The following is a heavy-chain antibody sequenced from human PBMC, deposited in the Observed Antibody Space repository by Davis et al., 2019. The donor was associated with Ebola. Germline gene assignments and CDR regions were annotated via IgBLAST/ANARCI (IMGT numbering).Heavy chain of an antibody. Sequence: GESLKISCKASGFTFSNYWIGWVRQKPGKGLEWMGLIYTGDSDTRYSPSFRGQVTISADKSITTAYLQWSSLKASDTAMYYCASHPYYYYGMDVWGQGTTVTVSS. CDR1: GFTFSNYW. CDR3: ASHPYYYYGMDV. V-gene: IGHV5-51*01. J-gene: IGHJ6*02. CDR2: IYTGDSDT.